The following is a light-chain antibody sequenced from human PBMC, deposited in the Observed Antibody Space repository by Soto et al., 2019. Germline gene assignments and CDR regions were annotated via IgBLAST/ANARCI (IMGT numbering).Light chain of an antibody. CDR3: QQYGDLRAS. CDR2: DAS. J-gene: IGKJ2*03. V-gene: IGKV1-33*01. CDR1: QDISYN. Sequence: DIQMTQSPSSLSASVGDIVTITCQASQDISYNLNWYQHKPGKAPKVLIYDASNLERGVPSRFSGSRSGTEYTLTISDLQPEDVATYYCQQYGDLRASFGQGTRLELK.